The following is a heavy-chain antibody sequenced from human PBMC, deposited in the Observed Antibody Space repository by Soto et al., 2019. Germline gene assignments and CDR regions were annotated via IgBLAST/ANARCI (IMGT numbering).Heavy chain of an antibody. J-gene: IGHJ6*03. D-gene: IGHD3-9*01. CDR1: GGSISSYY. V-gene: IGHV4-59*01. Sequence: SETLSLTCTVSGGSISSYYWSWIRQPPGKGLEWIGYIYYSGSTNYNPSLKSRVTISVGTSKNQFSLKLSSVTAADTAVYYCARDRYDILTSFGYYYYMDVWGKGTTVTVSS. CDR2: IYYSGST. CDR3: ARDRYDILTSFGYYYYMDV.